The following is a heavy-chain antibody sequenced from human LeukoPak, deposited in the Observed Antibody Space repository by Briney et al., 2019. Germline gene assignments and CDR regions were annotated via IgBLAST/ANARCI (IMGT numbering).Heavy chain of an antibody. J-gene: IGHJ4*02. CDR1: GGTFSSYA. Sequence: SVQVSCKASGGTFSSYAISWVRPAPGQGLEWMGGIIPIFGTANYAQKFQGRVTITADESTSTAYMELSSLRFEDTAIYYCAKTPVGMVTLDYWGQGTLVTVSS. V-gene: IGHV1-69*13. D-gene: IGHD5-24*01. CDR3: AKTPVGMVTLDY. CDR2: IIPIFGTA.